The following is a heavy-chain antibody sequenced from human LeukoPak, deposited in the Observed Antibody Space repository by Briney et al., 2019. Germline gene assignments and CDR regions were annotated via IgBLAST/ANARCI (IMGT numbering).Heavy chain of an antibody. J-gene: IGHJ4*02. CDR2: IRSSSSYI. CDR1: GFTFSSYS. D-gene: IGHD1-26*01. V-gene: IGHV3-21*01. CDR3: ARLVAKGDLDY. Sequence: GGSLRLSCAASGFTFSSYSMNWVRQAPGKGLEWVSSIRSSSSYIYYADSVKGRLTISRDNAKNSLYLQMNSLRAEDTAVYYCARLVAKGDLDYWGQGTLVTVSS.